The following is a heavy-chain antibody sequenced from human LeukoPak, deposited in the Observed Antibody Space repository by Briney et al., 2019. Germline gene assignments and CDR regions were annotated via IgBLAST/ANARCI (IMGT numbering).Heavy chain of an antibody. CDR2: ISGSGGST. J-gene: IGHJ4*02. D-gene: IGHD6-6*01. V-gene: IGHV3-23*01. Sequence: SWVRQAPGKGLEWVSAISGSGGSTYYADSVKGRFTISRDNSKNTLYLQMNSLRAEDTAVYYCAKDGSSSPHFDYWGQGTLVTVSS. CDR3: AKDGSSSPHFDY.